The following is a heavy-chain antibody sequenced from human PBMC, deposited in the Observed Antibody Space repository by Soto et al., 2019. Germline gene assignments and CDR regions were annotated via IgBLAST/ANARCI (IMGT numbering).Heavy chain of an antibody. V-gene: IGHV1-2*02. CDR2: INPQTGGT. D-gene: IGHD2-2*01. Sequence: ASVKVSCKASGYTFTGYYIHWVREAPGQGLEWMGWINPQTGGTGYAQKFQGRVTLSRDTSINTAYLELSRLTFDDAAVYFCARERYQVISDGMDVWGQGTTGT. J-gene: IGHJ6*02. CDR3: ARERYQVISDGMDV. CDR1: GYTFTGYY.